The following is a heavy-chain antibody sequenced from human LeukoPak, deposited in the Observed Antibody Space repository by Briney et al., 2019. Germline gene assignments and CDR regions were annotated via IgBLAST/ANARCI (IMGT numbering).Heavy chain of an antibody. CDR1: GFTFSSYW. CDR2: IKQDGSEK. Sequence: GGSLRLSCAASGFTFSSYWMSWVRQAPGKGLEWVANIKQDGSEKFYVDSVKGRFTISRDNAKNSLYLQMNSLRAEDTAVYYCARGLHFRVYDSSDYYPYWGQGTLVTVSS. V-gene: IGHV3-7*01. J-gene: IGHJ4*02. D-gene: IGHD3-22*01. CDR3: ARGLHFRVYDSSDYYPY.